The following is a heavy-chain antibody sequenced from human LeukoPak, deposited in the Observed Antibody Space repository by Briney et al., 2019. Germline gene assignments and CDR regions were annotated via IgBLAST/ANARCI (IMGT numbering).Heavy chain of an antibody. D-gene: IGHD3-10*01. CDR2: INHSGST. CDR3: ARGTYYYGSGSYYTRDY. V-gene: IGHV4-34*01. J-gene: IGHJ4*02. Sequence: SETLSLTCAAYGGSFSGYYWSWIRQPPGKGLEWIGEINHSGSTNYNPSLKSRVTISVDTSKNQFSLKLSSVTAADTAVYYCARGTYYYGSGSYYTRDYWGQGTLVTVSS. CDR1: GGSFSGYY.